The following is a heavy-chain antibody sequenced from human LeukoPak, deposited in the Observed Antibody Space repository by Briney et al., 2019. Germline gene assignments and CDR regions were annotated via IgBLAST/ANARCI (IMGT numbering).Heavy chain of an antibody. J-gene: IGHJ4*02. V-gene: IGHV1-18*01. Sequence: WASVKVSCKASGYTFTSYGISWARQAPGQGLEWMGWISGYNGNTNYAQKLQGRVTMTTDTSTSTAYMELRSLRSDDTAVYYCAREVYVVTPTPIDYWGQGTLVTVSS. CDR2: ISGYNGNT. CDR1: GYTFTSYG. CDR3: AREVYVVTPTPIDY. D-gene: IGHD4-23*01.